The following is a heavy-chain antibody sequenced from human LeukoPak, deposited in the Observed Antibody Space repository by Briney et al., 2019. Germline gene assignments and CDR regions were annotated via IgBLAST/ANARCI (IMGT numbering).Heavy chain of an antibody. V-gene: IGHV3-73*01. CDR2: VDRPAKSYAA. CDR3: TKDSGIYNWLAL. CDR1: GFTLSDSA. J-gene: IGHJ5*02. Sequence: QSGGSLKLSCEASGFTLSDSAIHWVRQASGKGLEWVGLVDRPAKSYAAAYAASVGGRFTISRDDSKNAAYLQMDSLKTEDTALYYCTKDSGIYNWLALWGQGTLVTVSS. D-gene: IGHD1-26*01.